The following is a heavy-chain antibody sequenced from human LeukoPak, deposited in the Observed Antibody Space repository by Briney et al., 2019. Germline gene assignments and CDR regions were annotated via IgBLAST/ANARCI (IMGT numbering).Heavy chain of an antibody. J-gene: IGHJ4*02. CDR2: IYYSGST. CDR1: GGSISSGDYY. CDR3: ARGRYCSATSCFVHHNGARSLPIDY. V-gene: IGHV4-30-4*01. D-gene: IGHD2-2*01. Sequence: SQTLSLTCTVSGGSISSGDYYWSWIRQPPGKGLEWIGYIYYSGSTYYNPSLKSRVTISVDTSENQFSLKLSSVTAADTAVYYCARGRYCSATSCFVHHNGARSLPIDYWGQGTLVTVSS.